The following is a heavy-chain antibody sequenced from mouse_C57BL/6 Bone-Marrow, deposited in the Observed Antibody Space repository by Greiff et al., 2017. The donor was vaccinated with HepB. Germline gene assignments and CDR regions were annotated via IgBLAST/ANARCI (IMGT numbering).Heavy chain of an antibody. CDR2: ISSGGDYI. Sequence: EVQLQESGEGLVKPGGSLKLSCAASGFTFSSYAMSWVRQTPEKRLEWVAYISSGGDYIYYADTVKGRFTISRDNARNTLYLQMSSLKSEDTAMYYCTRSPYYYGSRYFDYWGQGTTLTVSS. CDR1: GFTFSSYA. J-gene: IGHJ2*01. CDR3: TRSPYYYGSRYFDY. V-gene: IGHV5-9-1*02. D-gene: IGHD1-1*01.